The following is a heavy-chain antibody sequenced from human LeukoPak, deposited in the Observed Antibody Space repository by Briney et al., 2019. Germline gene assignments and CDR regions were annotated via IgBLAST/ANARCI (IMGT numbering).Heavy chain of an antibody. CDR3: AREGRLQSSDY. CDR1: GFTFSNHA. Sequence: PGGSLRLSCAASGFTFSNHAIHWVRQAPGKGLEYVSSISSDGGRTYYVNSVKGRFIISRDNSKNTLYLQMASLRAEDMGVYYCAREGRLQSSDYWGQGTLVTVSS. CDR2: ISSDGGRT. V-gene: IGHV3-64*01. D-gene: IGHD4-11*01. J-gene: IGHJ4*02.